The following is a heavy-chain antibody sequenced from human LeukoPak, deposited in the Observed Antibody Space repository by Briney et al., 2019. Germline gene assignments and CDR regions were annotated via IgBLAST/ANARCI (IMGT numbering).Heavy chain of an antibody. CDR3: ARQFGYSSSWRYYFDY. J-gene: IGHJ4*02. CDR2: IYYSGST. D-gene: IGHD6-13*01. V-gene: IGHV4-39*07. Sequence: SETLSLTCTVSGGSISSSSYYWGWIRQPPGKGLEWIGSIYYSGSTYYNPSLKSRVTISVDTSKNQFSLKLSSVTAADTAVYYCARQFGYSSSWRYYFDYWGQGTLVTVSS. CDR1: GGSISSSSYY.